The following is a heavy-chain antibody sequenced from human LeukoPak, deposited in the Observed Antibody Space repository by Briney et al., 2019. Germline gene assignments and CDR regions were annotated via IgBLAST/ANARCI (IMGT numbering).Heavy chain of an antibody. D-gene: IGHD6-13*01. CDR3: ARRGRSGYSSSWELDY. Sequence: PSEILSLTCTVSGGSISSYYWSWIRQPPGKGLEWIGYIYYSGSTNYNPSLKSRVTISVDTSKNQFSLKLSSVTAADTAVYYCARRGRSGYSSSWELDYWGQGTLVTVSS. V-gene: IGHV4-59*08. CDR1: GGSISSYY. CDR2: IYYSGST. J-gene: IGHJ4*02.